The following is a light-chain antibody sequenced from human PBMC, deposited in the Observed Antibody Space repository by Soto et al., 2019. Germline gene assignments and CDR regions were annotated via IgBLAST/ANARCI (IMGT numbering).Light chain of an antibody. J-gene: IGLJ3*02. Sequence: QSALTQPASVSGSPGQSITISCAGTSSDVGGYDYVSWYQQYPGKAPKLMIYDVSYWPSGVSNRFSGSKSGNTASLTISGLQAEDEADYYCSSYSSTTLVFGGGTKVTVL. V-gene: IGLV2-14*03. CDR3: SSYSSTTLV. CDR2: DVS. CDR1: SSDVGGYDY.